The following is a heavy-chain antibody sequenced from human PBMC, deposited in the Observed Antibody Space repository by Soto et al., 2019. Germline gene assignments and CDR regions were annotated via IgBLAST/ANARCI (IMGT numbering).Heavy chain of an antibody. CDR2: IYYSGST. Sequence: SDTLSLTCTLSGGPISSYYWSWIRQPPGKGLEWIGYIYYSGSTNYNPSLKSRVTISVDTSKNQFSLKLSSVTAADTAVYYCARAYGGYADYWGQGALVTVSS. D-gene: IGHD5-12*01. J-gene: IGHJ4*02. CDR1: GGPISSYY. CDR3: ARAYGGYADY. V-gene: IGHV4-59*01.